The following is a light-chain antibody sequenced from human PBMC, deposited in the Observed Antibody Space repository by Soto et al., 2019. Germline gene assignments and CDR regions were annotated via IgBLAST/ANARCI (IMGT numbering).Light chain of an antibody. CDR3: SSYTSGSIVV. CDR2: DVS. CDR1: SSDVGGYNY. J-gene: IGLJ2*01. V-gene: IGLV2-14*01. Sequence: QSVLTQPASVSGSPGQSITISCTGTSSDVGGYNYVSWYQPHPGKAPQLMIYDVSNRPSGVSNRFSGSKSGNTASLTISGLQAEDEAYYYCSSYTSGSIVVFGGGTKLTVL.